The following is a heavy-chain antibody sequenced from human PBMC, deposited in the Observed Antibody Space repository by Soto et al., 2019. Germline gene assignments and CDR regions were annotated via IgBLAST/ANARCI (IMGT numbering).Heavy chain of an antibody. CDR2: IWFDGSNK. J-gene: IGHJ4*02. Sequence: QVHLVESGGGVVQPGGSLRLSCAASGFTFSSYAIHWVRQAPGKGLEWVAIIWFDGSNKYYADSVKGRFSISRDNSKNTLFLQMDSLRAEDTAVYYCARGQLPAATTDVDFWGQGTLVIVSS. CDR3: ARGQLPAATTDVDF. CDR1: GFTFSSYA. V-gene: IGHV3-33*01. D-gene: IGHD2-15*01.